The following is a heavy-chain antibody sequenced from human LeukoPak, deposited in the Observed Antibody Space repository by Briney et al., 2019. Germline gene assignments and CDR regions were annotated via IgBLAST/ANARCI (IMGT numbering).Heavy chain of an antibody. CDR1: GFMFRSYG. Sequence: GGSLRLSCAASGFMFRSYGMHWVRQAPGKGLEWVAVIWYDGSNKYYTDSVKGRFTISRDNSNNTLYLQMNSLRAEDTAVYYCASLEWLFSDDAFDIWGQGTMVTVSS. J-gene: IGHJ3*02. V-gene: IGHV3-33*08. D-gene: IGHD3-3*01. CDR2: IWYDGSNK. CDR3: ASLEWLFSDDAFDI.